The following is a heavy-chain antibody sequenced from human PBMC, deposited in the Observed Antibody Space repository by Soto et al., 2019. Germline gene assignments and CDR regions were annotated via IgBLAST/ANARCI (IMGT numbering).Heavy chain of an antibody. CDR2: IYHSGST. J-gene: IGHJ3*02. V-gene: IGHV4-30-2*01. Sequence: PSETLSLTCAVSGGSISSGGYSWSWIRQPPGKGLEWIGYIYHSGSTYYNPSLKSRLTMSVDRSRNHFSLNLNSVAAADTAVYYCARWGDTAGLSLPAFDIWGQGTMVTVSS. CDR3: ARWGDTAGLSLPAFDI. D-gene: IGHD2-21*02. CDR1: GGSISSGGYS.